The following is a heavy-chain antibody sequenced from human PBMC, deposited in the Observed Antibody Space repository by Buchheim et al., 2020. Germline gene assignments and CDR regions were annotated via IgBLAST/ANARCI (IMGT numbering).Heavy chain of an antibody. CDR1: GFTVSGDY. CDR2: IYGAGTT. V-gene: IGHV3-53*02. J-gene: IGHJ4*02. D-gene: IGHD1-26*01. Sequence: EVQLVETGGGLIQPGGSLRLSCTAFGFTVSGDYMSWVRQAPGKGLEWVSAIYGAGTTYHADSVRGRFTISTDISKNPVYLQMNTLRAEDTAVYYCARVPQIVGAPGTDYWGQGTL. CDR3: ARVPQIVGAPGTDY.